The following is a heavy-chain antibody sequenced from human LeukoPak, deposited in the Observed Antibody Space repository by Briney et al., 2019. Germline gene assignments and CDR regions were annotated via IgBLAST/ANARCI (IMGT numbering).Heavy chain of an antibody. J-gene: IGHJ4*02. D-gene: IGHD3-10*01. Sequence: SETLSLSCTVSGGSISSGSYYWSWIRQPAGKGLEWIGRIYTSGSTNYNPSLKSRVTISVDTSKNQFSLKLSSVTAADTAVYYCARDGYYGSGSYHYGGDYFDYWGQGTLVTVSS. CDR3: ARDGYYGSGSYHYGGDYFDY. CDR2: IYTSGST. CDR1: GGSISSGSYY. V-gene: IGHV4-61*02.